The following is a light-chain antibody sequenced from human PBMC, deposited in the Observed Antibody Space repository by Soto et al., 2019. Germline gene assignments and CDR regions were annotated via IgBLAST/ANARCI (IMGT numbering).Light chain of an antibody. CDR2: EVS. CDR3: SSYAGTHIV. J-gene: IGLJ1*01. Sequence: QSVLTQPPSASGSPGQSVTISCTGTSSDVGGYNYVSWYQQHPGRAPKLMIYEVSKRPSGVPDRFSGSKSGNTASLTVSGLQAEDEADYYCSSYAGTHIVFGIGTRSPS. CDR1: SSDVGGYNY. V-gene: IGLV2-8*01.